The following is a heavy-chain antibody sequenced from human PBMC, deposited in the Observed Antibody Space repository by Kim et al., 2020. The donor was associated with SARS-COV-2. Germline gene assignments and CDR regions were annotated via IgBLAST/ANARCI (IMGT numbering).Heavy chain of an antibody. Sequence: SETLSLTCAVYGGSFSGYYWSWIRQPPGKGLEWIGEINHSGSTNYNPSLKSRVTISVDTSKNQFSLKLSSVTAADTAVYYCARCHGSYYAEYFQHWGQGTLVTVSS. CDR1: GGSFSGYY. CDR2: INHSGST. V-gene: IGHV4-34*01. J-gene: IGHJ1*01. CDR3: ARCHGSYYAEYFQH. D-gene: IGHD1-26*01.